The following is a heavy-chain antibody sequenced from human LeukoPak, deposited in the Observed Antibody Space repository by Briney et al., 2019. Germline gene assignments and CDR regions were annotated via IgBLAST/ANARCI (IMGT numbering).Heavy chain of an antibody. CDR1: GFTFSSYW. CDR2: INSDGSST. V-gene: IGHV3-74*01. Sequence: GGSLRLSCAASGFTFSSYWMHWVRQAPGKGLVWVSRINSDGSSTSYADSVKGRFTISRGNAKNTLYLQMNSLRAEDTAVYYCARDEGATEFDYWGQGTLVTVSS. J-gene: IGHJ4*02. CDR3: ARDEGATEFDY. D-gene: IGHD1-26*01.